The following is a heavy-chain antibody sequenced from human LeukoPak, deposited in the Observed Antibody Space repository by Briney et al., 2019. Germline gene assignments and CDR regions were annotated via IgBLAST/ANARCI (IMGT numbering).Heavy chain of an antibody. CDR1: GFSLSTSGMC. V-gene: IGHV2-70*01. D-gene: IGHD5-18*01. J-gene: IGHJ4*02. CDR2: IDWDDDK. Sequence: SGPTLVNPTQTLTLTCTFSGFSLSTSGMCVSWIRQPPGKALGWPALIDWDDDKYYSTSLKTRLTISKDTSKNQVVLTMTNMDPVDTATYYCARILECGYSYGNLDYWGQGTLVTVSS. CDR3: ARILECGYSYGNLDY.